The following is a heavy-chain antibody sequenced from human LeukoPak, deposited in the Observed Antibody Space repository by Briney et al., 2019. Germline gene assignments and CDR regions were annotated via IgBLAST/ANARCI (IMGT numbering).Heavy chain of an antibody. Sequence: ASVKVSCKASGYTFTGYYVHWVRQAPGQGLEWMGWINPNSGGTNYAQKFQGRVTMTRDTSISTAYMELSRLRSDDTAVYYCARRYGDYANWFDPWGQGTLVTVSS. CDR3: ARRYGDYANWFDP. J-gene: IGHJ5*02. CDR2: INPNSGGT. V-gene: IGHV1-2*02. CDR1: GYTFTGYY. D-gene: IGHD4-17*01.